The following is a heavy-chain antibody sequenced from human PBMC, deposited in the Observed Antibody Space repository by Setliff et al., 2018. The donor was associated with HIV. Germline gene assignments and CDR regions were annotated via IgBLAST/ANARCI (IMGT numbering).Heavy chain of an antibody. J-gene: IGHJ3*02. V-gene: IGHV1-69*10. CDR3: ARGVNYYDSSGYAPDAFDI. CDR2: TIPILGIA. D-gene: IGHD3-22*01. CDR1: GGTFSSYA. Sequence: GASVKVSCKASGGTFSSYAISWVRQAPGQGLEWMGGTIPILGIANYAQKFQGRVTITTDESTSTAYMELSSLRSEDTAVYYCARGVNYYDSSGYAPDAFDIWGQGTMVTVSS.